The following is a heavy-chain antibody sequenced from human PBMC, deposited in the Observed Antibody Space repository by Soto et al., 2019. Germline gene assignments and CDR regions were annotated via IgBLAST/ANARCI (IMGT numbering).Heavy chain of an antibody. V-gene: IGHV5-51*01. CDR3: AKSYGDSYYYYYGMDV. CDR2: INPGDSDT. D-gene: IGHD4-17*01. Sequence: GESLKISCEGSGFSFSKYKIGWVRQMPGKGLEWMGIINPGDSDTRYSPSFQGQVTISADKSISTAHLQWSTLKASDTATYYCAKSYGDSYYYYYGMDVWGQGTTVTVSS. CDR1: GFSFSKYK. J-gene: IGHJ6*02.